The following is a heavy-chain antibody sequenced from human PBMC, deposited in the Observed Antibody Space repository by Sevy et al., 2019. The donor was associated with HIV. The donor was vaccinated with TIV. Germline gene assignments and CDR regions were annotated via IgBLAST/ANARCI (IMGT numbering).Heavy chain of an antibody. J-gene: IGHJ4*02. Sequence: SETLSLTCTVSGASITTYYWSWFRQPAGKGLEWIGRMHSGGNTNYNPPLQGRVTMSLETSKNQFSLTLDFVTAADAAVYYCARDTGKNYWGQGILVTVSS. CDR2: MHSGGNT. V-gene: IGHV4-4*07. CDR3: ARDTGKNY. CDR1: GASITTYY. D-gene: IGHD2-8*02.